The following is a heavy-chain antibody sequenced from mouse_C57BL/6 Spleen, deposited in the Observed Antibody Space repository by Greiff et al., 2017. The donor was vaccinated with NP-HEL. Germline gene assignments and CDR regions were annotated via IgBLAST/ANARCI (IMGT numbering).Heavy chain of an antibody. CDR1: GYTFTDYE. CDR2: IDPETGGT. Sequence: QVQLQQSGAELVRPGASVTLSCKASGYTFTDYEMHWVKQTPVHGLEWIGAIDPETGGTAYNQKFKGKAILTADKSSSTAYMELRSLTSGDSAVYYCARTYGSSLYAMDYWGQGTSVTVSA. CDR3: ARTYGSSLYAMDY. D-gene: IGHD1-1*01. J-gene: IGHJ4*01. V-gene: IGHV1-15*01.